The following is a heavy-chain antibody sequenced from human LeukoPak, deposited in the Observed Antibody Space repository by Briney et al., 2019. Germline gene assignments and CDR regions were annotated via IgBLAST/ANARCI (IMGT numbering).Heavy chain of an antibody. V-gene: IGHV3-33*06. CDR1: GFTFSSYG. D-gene: IGHD6-19*01. Sequence: PGGSLRLSCAASGFTFSSYGMHWVRQAPGKGLEWVAVIWYDGSNKYYADSVKGRFTISRDNSKNTLHLQMNSLRAEDTAVYYCAKDPIAVAGTGQEGGQGTLVTVSS. CDR3: AKDPIAVAGTGQE. J-gene: IGHJ1*01. CDR2: IWYDGSNK.